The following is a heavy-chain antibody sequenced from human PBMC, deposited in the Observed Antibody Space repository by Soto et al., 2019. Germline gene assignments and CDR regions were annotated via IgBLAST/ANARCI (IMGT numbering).Heavy chain of an antibody. J-gene: IGHJ4*02. D-gene: IGHD3-22*01. CDR2: ISYDGSNK. V-gene: IGHV3-30*18. Sequence: QVQLVESGGGVVQPGRSLRLSCAASGFTFSSYGMHWVRQAPGKGLEWVAVISYDGSNKYYADSVKGRFTISRDNSKNTLYLQMNSLRAEDTAVYYCAKDLDDYYANWGQGTLVTVSS. CDR1: GFTFSSYG. CDR3: AKDLDDYYAN.